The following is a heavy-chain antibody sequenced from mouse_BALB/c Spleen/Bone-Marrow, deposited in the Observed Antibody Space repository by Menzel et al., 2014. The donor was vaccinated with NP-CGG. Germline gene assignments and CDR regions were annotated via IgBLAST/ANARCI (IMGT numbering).Heavy chain of an antibody. J-gene: IGHJ2*01. D-gene: IGHD2-14*01. Sequence: EVMLVESGGGLVQPGGSRKLSCAASGFTFSSFGMHWVRQAPEKGVEWVAYISSGSSTIYYADTVKGRFTISRDNPKNTLFLQMTSLRSEDTAMYYCARDVPLYDVGYFDYWGQGTTLTVSS. V-gene: IGHV5-17*02. CDR1: GFTFSSFG. CDR3: ARDVPLYDVGYFDY. CDR2: ISSGSSTI.